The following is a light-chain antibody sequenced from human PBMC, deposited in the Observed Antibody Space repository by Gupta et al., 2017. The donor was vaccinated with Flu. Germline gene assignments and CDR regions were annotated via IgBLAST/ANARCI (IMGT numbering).Light chain of an antibody. V-gene: IGKV1-12*01. CDR2: AAS. CDR3: RQENNFPYT. J-gene: IGKJ2*01. CDR1: QDIGGW. Sequence: YESVGETVTVTCRASQDIGGWLAWYQQRRGKAPTLLIFAASTVETGVPSRFSGRGSGPYFTLTISRGQRDDFATYCCRQENNFPYTFGQGTQLEVK.